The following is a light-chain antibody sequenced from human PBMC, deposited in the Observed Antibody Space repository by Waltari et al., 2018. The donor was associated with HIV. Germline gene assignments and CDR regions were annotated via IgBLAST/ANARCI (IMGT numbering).Light chain of an antibody. CDR2: DAS. Sequence: ELLLPQSPATLSVSPGERATLSCRASQSVSSNLAWYQQKPVQTPRLLIYDASTRATAIPARFSGSGSGTEFTLTISSLQSEDFAIYYCQQYYNWPPWTFGQGTKVEIK. CDR3: QQYYNWPPWT. CDR1: QSVSSN. V-gene: IGKV3-15*01. J-gene: IGKJ1*01.